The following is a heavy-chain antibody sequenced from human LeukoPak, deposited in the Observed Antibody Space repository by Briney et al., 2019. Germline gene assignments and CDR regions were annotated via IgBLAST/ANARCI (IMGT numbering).Heavy chain of an antibody. CDR3: ARDPPAVRTNTYA. D-gene: IGHD4/OR15-4a*01. Sequence: GGSLRLSCAASGFTVSNNYMNWVRQAPGKGLEWVSLIYSGGDTRYADSVKGRFTISRDSSKNTLYLQMDSLRAEDTAVYYCARDPPAVRTNTYAWGQGTLVTVSS. CDR2: IYSGGDT. J-gene: IGHJ5*02. V-gene: IGHV3-66*01. CDR1: GFTVSNNY.